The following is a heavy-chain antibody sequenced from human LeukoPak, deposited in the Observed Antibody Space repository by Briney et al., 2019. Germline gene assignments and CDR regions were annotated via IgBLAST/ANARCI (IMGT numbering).Heavy chain of an antibody. V-gene: IGHV1-69*13. J-gene: IGHJ6*03. CDR3: ARGMGSYCSSTNCYTPMDV. Sequence: SVKVSCKASGGTFSSYPISWVRQAPGQGREGMGGIIPIFGTANYAQKFQGRVTITSDETTSTAYMELSSLRSEDTAVYYCARGMGSYCSSTNCYTPMDVWGKGTTVTVSS. D-gene: IGHD2-2*02. CDR2: IIPIFGTA. CDR1: GGTFSSYP.